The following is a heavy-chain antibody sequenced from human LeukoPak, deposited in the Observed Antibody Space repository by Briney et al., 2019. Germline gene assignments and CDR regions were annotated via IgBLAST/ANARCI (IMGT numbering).Heavy chain of an antibody. CDR1: GFTFSSYS. J-gene: IGHJ6*02. CDR2: ITASGTAM. CDR3: AKSPLETTYYDFWSGYYNYYYYGMDV. Sequence: GGSLRLSCAASGFTFSSYSMNWVRQAPGKGLEWVSHITASGTAMFYADSVKGRFTISRDNAKNSLYLQMNSLRDEDTAVYYCAKSPLETTYYDFWSGYYNYYYYGMDVWGQGTTVTVSS. D-gene: IGHD3-3*01. V-gene: IGHV3-48*02.